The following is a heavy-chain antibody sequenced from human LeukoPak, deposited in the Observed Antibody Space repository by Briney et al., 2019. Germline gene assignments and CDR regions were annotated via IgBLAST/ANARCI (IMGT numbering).Heavy chain of an antibody. Sequence: GRSLRLSCAASGFTFSSYGMHWVRQAPGKGLEWVAVISYDGSNKYYADSVKGRFNISRDNSKNTLYLQMNSLRAEDTAVYYCAKDQTHCGGDCYHGYFRHWGQGTLVTVSS. CDR1: GFTFSSYG. V-gene: IGHV3-30*18. CDR3: AKDQTHCGGDCYHGYFRH. J-gene: IGHJ1*01. CDR2: ISYDGSNK. D-gene: IGHD2-21*02.